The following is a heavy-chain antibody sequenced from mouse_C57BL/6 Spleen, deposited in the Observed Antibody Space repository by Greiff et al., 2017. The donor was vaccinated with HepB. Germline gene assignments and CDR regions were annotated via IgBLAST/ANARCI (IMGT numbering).Heavy chain of an antibody. V-gene: IGHV1-81*01. CDR2: IYPRSGNT. D-gene: IGHD1-1*01. CDR3: ASDYDGSRSPYAMDY. CDR1: GYTFTSYG. Sequence: VQLQQSGAELARPGASVKLSCKASGYTFTSYGISWVNQRTGQGLEWIGEIYPRSGNTYYNEKFKGKATLTADKSSSTAYMELRSLTSEDSAVYFCASDYDGSRSPYAMDYWGQGTSVTVSS. J-gene: IGHJ4*01.